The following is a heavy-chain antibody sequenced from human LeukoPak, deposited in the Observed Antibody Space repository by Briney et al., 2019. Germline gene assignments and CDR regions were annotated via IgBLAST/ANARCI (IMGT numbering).Heavy chain of an antibody. D-gene: IGHD3-16*01. J-gene: IGHJ6*02. Sequence: PSETLSLTCTVSGGSISSYYWSWIRQPPGKGLEWIGEINHSGSTNYNPSLKSRVTISVDTSKNQFSLKLSSVTAADTAVYYCGGEGRGYYYYGMDVWGQGTTVTVSS. CDR1: GGSISSYY. V-gene: IGHV4-34*01. CDR3: GGEGRGYYYYGMDV. CDR2: INHSGST.